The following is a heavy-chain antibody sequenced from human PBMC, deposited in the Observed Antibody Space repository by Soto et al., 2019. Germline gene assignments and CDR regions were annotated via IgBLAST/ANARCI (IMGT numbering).Heavy chain of an antibody. D-gene: IGHD2-15*01. J-gene: IGHJ6*02. Sequence: EVQLLESGGGLVQPGGSLRLSCAASGFTFSSYAMSWVRQAPGKGLEWVSAISGNGGSTYYADSVKGRFTISRDNSKNTLYLQMNSLRAEDTAVYYCAKDLGCSGGSCYPTEYYYYYYGMDVWGQGTTVTVSS. V-gene: IGHV3-23*01. CDR1: GFTFSSYA. CDR3: AKDLGCSGGSCYPTEYYYYYYGMDV. CDR2: ISGNGGST.